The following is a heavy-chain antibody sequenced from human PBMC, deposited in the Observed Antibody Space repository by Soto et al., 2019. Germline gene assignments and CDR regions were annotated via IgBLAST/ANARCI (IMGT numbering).Heavy chain of an antibody. CDR1: GFIFIDYA. Sequence: GSLRLSCAASGFIFIDYAMTWVRQAPGRGLEWVSAISGSGGSTYYADSVKGRFTISRDNSKNTLYLQMNSLRAEDTAVYYCAKAMYYYDSSGYYYAGFDYWGQGTLVTVS. V-gene: IGHV3-23*01. J-gene: IGHJ4*02. CDR3: AKAMYYYDSSGYYYAGFDY. CDR2: ISGSGGST. D-gene: IGHD3-22*01.